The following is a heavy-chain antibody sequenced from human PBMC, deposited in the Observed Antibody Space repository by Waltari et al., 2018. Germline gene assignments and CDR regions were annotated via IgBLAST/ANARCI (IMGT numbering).Heavy chain of an antibody. CDR2: RNHSGST. Sequence: QVQLQQWGAGLLKPSETLSLTCAVYGGSFSGYYWSWIRQPPGKGLEGKGERNHSGSTNDNRSLKSGVTISVDTSKKQFSRKMSAVTAADTAVYYCARSLRLVYYYMDVWGKGTTVTVSS. J-gene: IGHJ6*03. CDR3: ARSLRLVYYYMDV. CDR1: GGSFSGYY. D-gene: IGHD5-12*01. V-gene: IGHV4-34*01.